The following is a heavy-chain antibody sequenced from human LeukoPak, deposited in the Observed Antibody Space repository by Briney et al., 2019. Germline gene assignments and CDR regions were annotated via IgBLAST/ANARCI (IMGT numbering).Heavy chain of an antibody. D-gene: IGHD6-13*01. CDR1: GFTFSSYW. CDR3: AKVYFASSWPHDAFDI. Sequence: GGSLRLSCAASGFTFSSYWMHWVRQAPGKGLEWVSAISGSGGSTYYADSVKGRFTISRDNSKNTLYPQMNSLRAEDTAVYYCAKVYFASSWPHDAFDIWGQGTMVTVSS. J-gene: IGHJ3*02. V-gene: IGHV3-23*01. CDR2: ISGSGGST.